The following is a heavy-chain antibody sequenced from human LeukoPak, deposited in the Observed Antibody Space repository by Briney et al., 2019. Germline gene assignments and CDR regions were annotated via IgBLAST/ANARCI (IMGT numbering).Heavy chain of an antibody. Sequence: GGSLRLSCVASGFTFSTYPMHWVRQAPGKGLEYVSAISSNGDSTYYAKSVKGRFTISRDNSKNTLYLQMNSLRAEDTAVYYCARDSDYGDRHFDSWGQGTQVTVSS. CDR2: ISSNGDST. J-gene: IGHJ4*02. D-gene: IGHD4-17*01. V-gene: IGHV3-64*01. CDR3: ARDSDYGDRHFDS. CDR1: GFTFSTYP.